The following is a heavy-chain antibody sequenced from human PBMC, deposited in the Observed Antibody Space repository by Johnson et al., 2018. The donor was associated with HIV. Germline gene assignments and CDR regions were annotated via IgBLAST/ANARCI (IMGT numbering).Heavy chain of an antibody. CDR2: IYSGGST. CDR1: GFAVSSAY. J-gene: IGHJ3*02. D-gene: IGHD1-26*01. Sequence: VQLVESGGGLVQPGGSLRLSCAASGFAVSSAYMSWVRQAPGKGLEWVSVIYSGGSTYYADSVQGRFTISRDNSKNTLYLQMNILRSEDTAVYYCAKDRYIKGASTGFDIWGQGTMVTVSS. V-gene: IGHV3-66*02. CDR3: AKDRYIKGASTGFDI.